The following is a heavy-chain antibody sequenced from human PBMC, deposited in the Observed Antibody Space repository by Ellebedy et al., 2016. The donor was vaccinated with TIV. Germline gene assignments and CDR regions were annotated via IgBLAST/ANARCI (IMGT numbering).Heavy chain of an antibody. CDR1: GFTFDDYA. Sequence: SLKISCAASGFTFDDYAMHWVRQAPGKGLEWVSGISWNSGSIGYADSVKGRFTISRDNAKNSLYLQMNSLRAEDTAVYYCANPTGTTGGDFDYWGQGTLVTVSS. D-gene: IGHD1-1*01. CDR2: ISWNSGSI. J-gene: IGHJ4*02. V-gene: IGHV3-9*01. CDR3: ANPTGTTGGDFDY.